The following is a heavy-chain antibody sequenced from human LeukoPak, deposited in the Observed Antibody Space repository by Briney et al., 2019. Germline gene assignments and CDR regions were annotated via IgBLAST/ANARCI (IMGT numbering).Heavy chain of an antibody. V-gene: IGHV4-4*07. CDR3: ARGAYSFDY. J-gene: IGHJ4*02. Sequence: SETLSLTCTVSGASIDSHYWSWIRQPAGKGLEWIGRIYSSGTTNYNPSLKSRVTVSLDTSKNQFSLRLSSVTAADTAVYYCARGAYSFDYWGQGTLVTVSS. CDR1: GASIDSHY. CDR2: IYSSGTT.